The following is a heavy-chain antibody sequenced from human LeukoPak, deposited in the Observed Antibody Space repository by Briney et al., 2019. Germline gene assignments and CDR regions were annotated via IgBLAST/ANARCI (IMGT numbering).Heavy chain of an antibody. CDR3: ARDSVAWYYYGSGSYYNVRRNYYYYMDV. CDR2: IKQDGSEK. D-gene: IGHD3-10*01. J-gene: IGHJ6*03. Sequence: GGSLRLSCAASGFTFSSYWMSWVRQAPGKGLEWVANIKQDGSEKYYVDSVKGRFTISRDNAKNSLYLQMNSLRAEDTAVYYCARDSVAWYYYGSGSYYNVRRNYYYYMDVWGKGTTVTVSS. V-gene: IGHV3-7*01. CDR1: GFTFSSYW.